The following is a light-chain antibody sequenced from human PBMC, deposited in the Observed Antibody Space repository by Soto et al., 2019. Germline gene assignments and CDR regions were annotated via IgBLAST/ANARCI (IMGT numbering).Light chain of an antibody. CDR3: QQTNNFPLT. Sequence: DIPMTQSPSSVSASVGDRVTITCRASQGINTWLAWYQQRPGKAPNLLIYAASSLQSGVPSRFSGSGSGTDFTLTISSLQPEDSATYYCQQTNNFPLTFGQGTKVEIK. CDR2: AAS. CDR1: QGINTW. V-gene: IGKV1-12*01. J-gene: IGKJ1*01.